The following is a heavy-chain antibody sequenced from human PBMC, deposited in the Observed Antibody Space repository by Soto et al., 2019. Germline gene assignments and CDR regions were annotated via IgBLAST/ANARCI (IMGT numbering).Heavy chain of an antibody. J-gene: IGHJ6*01. CDR3: AVVEVYVTLSPQDG. Sequence: QVQLVQSGAEVKNPGASVKVSCKTFGYTFTSYGIGWARQAPGQGLEWMGWINTYNGNTNYAQNLQGRVTLTTDTYTSTADMEMRSLRSHQTAIYYGAVVEVYVTLSPQDGWGEGTTVTVSS. CDR1: GYTFTSYG. V-gene: IGHV1-18*01. D-gene: IGHD2-15*01. CDR2: INTYNGNT.